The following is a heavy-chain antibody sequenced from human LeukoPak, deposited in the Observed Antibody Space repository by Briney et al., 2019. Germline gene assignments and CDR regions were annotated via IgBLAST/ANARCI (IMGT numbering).Heavy chain of an antibody. CDR1: RYTLTGYY. CDR2: INPDRGVT. J-gene: IGHJ4*02. V-gene: IGHV1-2*02. CDR3: ARFRSRSSWYIPRFDF. Sequence: ASVKVSSKHPRYTLTGYYIHSVRQAPGQRGERMGWINPDRGVTNYAQKFEGRVNMTRDTSISTAYMELSRLTSDDTAVYYCARFRSRSSWYIPRFDFWGQGTLVTVSS. D-gene: IGHD6-13*01.